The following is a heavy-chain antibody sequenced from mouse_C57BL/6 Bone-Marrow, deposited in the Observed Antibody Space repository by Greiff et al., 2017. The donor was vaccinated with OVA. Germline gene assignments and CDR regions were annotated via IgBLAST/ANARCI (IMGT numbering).Heavy chain of an antibody. CDR2: INPGSGGT. J-gene: IGHJ4*01. Sequence: QVQLQQSGAELVRPGTSVKVSCKASGYAFTNYLIEWVKQRPGQGLEWIGVINPGSGGTNYNEKFKGKATLTADKSSSTAYMQLSSLTSEDSAVYFCARDGNYGGAMDYWGQGTSVTVSS. CDR1: GYAFTNYL. CDR3: ARDGNYGGAMDY. V-gene: IGHV1-54*01. D-gene: IGHD2-1*01.